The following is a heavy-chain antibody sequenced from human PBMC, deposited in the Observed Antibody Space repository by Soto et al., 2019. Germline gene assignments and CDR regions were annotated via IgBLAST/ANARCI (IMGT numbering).Heavy chain of an antibody. CDR2: IAYDGSNK. V-gene: IGHV3-30*03. CDR1: GFSFSSYG. CDR3: ATDSSYYDSSGLTPDY. J-gene: IGHJ4*02. D-gene: IGHD3-22*01. Sequence: QVQLVESGGGVVQPGRSLRLSCAASGFSFSSYGMHWVRQAPGKGLELVAVIAYDGSNKYHADSVKGRFTISRDNSKNTLYLQMNSLRAEDTAVYYCATDSSYYDSSGLTPDYWGQGTMVTVSS.